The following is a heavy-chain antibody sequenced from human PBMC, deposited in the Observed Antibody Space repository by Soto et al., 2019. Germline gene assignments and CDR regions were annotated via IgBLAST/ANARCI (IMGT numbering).Heavy chain of an antibody. D-gene: IGHD1-1*01. CDR1: GASISGYY. CDR3: VRDGTKTLRDWFDP. J-gene: IGHJ5*02. V-gene: IGHV4-4*07. CDR2: IYATGTT. Sequence: PSETLSLTCSASGASISGYYWGWIRKSAGKGLEWIGRIYATGTTDYNPSLKSRVMMSVDTSKKEFSLRLRSVTAADTAVYYCVRDGTKTLRDWFDPWGQGISVTVS.